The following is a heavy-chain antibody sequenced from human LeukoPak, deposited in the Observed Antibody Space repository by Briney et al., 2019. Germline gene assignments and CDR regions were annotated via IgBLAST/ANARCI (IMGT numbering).Heavy chain of an antibody. CDR2: INSDGNNR. J-gene: IGHJ4*02. V-gene: IGHV3-74*01. CDR1: GFTFSSYW. CDR3: ARAFGLTDY. Sequence: GGSLRLSCAASGFTFSSYWMHWVRQAPGKGLLWVSLINSDGNNRGYADSVKGRFTISRDNAKNSLYLQMDSLRDEDTAVYYCARAFGLTDYWGQGTLVTVSS. D-gene: IGHD3/OR15-3a*01.